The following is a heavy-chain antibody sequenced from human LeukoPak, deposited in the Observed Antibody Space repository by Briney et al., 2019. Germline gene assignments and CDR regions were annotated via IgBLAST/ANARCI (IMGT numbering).Heavy chain of an antibody. D-gene: IGHD4-23*01. CDR1: GFTLSSCG. CDR3: AKETMVTLGSYFHY. J-gene: IGHJ4*02. Sequence: HTGGSLRLSCAVSGFTLSSCGMHWVRQAPGKGLEWLAGISHDGGNKYYADSVKGRFTISRDNSQNTLDLQMNSLRAEDTALYYCAKETMVTLGSYFHYWGREPRSPSPQ. CDR2: ISHDGGNK. V-gene: IGHV3-30*02.